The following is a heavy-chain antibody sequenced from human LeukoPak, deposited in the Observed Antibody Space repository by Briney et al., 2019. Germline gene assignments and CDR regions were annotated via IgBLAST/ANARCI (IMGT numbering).Heavy chain of an antibody. CDR3: ARVRKPTVTTSLFDY. Sequence: SETLSLTCAVYGGSFSGYYWSWIRQPPGKGLEWIGEINHSGSTNYNPSLKSRVTISVDTSKNQSSLKLSSVTAADTAVYYCARVRKPTVTTSLFDYWGQGTLVAVSS. D-gene: IGHD4-17*01. CDR2: INHSGST. J-gene: IGHJ4*02. V-gene: IGHV4-34*01. CDR1: GGSFSGYY.